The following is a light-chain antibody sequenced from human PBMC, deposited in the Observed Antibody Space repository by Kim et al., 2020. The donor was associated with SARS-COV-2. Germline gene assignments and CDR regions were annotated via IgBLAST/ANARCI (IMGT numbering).Light chain of an antibody. CDR2: GAS. V-gene: IGKV3-15*01. J-gene: IGKJ1*01. CDR3: QQYKNWRT. CDR1: QSVSSK. Sequence: ETVMTQSPATLFVSPGERATLSCRASQSVSSKVAWYQQKPGQAPRLLIYGASTRATGIPARFTGSGSGTEFTLTISSLQSEDFGVYYCQQYKNWRTFGQGTKLEI.